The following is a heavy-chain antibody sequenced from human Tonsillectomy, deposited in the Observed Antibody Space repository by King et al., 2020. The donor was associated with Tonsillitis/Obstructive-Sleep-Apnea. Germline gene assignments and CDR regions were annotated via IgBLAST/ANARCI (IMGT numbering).Heavy chain of an antibody. CDR1: GGAISRSSHY. CDR3: ARLLYSSSWSHGYYYMDV. D-gene: IGHD6-13*01. CDR2: IYYSGST. J-gene: IGHJ6*03. V-gene: IGHV4-39*01. Sequence: QLQESGPGLLKPSETLSLSCTVSGGAISRSSHYWGWIRQPPGKGLEWIGTIYYSGSTSSNPSLKSQVTISVETSKNQFSLKVSSVSASDTAVYYCARLLYSSSWSHGYYYMDVWGKGTTVTVSS.